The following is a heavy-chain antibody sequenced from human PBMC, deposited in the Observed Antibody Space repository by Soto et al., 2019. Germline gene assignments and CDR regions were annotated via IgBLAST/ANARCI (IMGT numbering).Heavy chain of an antibody. D-gene: IGHD3-10*01. V-gene: IGHV3-23*01. CDR3: AKDRLDVSYYGSGSLPDY. J-gene: IGHJ4*02. CDR1: GFTFSTYA. Sequence: EVQLLESGGGLVQPGGSLRLSCAASGFTFSTYAMSWVRQAPGKGLEWVSVISGSGGSTYYEESVKGRFTISRDNSKNSLYLQMNSLRVEDTAVYYCAKDRLDVSYYGSGSLPDYWGQGTLVTVAS. CDR2: ISGSGGST.